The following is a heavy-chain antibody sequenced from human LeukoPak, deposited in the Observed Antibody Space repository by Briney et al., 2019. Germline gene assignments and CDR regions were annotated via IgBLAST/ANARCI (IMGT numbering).Heavy chain of an antibody. J-gene: IGHJ4*02. CDR3: ARGIDRYCSGGSCFALGY. CDR2: INPSGGST. V-gene: IGHV1-46*01. D-gene: IGHD2-15*01. CDR1: GYTFTSYY. Sequence: ASVKVSCKASGYTFTSYYMHWVRQAPGQGLEWRGTINPSGGSTSYAQKFQGRVTMTRDTSTSTVYMELSSLRSEDTAVYYCARGIDRYCSGGSCFALGYWGQGTLVTVSS.